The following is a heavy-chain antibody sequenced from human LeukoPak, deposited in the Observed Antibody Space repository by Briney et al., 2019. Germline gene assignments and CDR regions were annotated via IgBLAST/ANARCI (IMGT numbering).Heavy chain of an antibody. V-gene: IGHV4-34*01. CDR3: ARAMVLNWFDP. Sequence: SETLSLTCAVYGGSFSGYYWSWIRQPPGKGLEWIGEINHSGSTNYNPSLKSRVTISVDTSQNQFSLKLSSVTAADTAVYYGARAMVLNWFDPWGQGTLVTVSS. CDR2: INHSGST. J-gene: IGHJ5*02. CDR1: GGSFSGYY. D-gene: IGHD3-10*01.